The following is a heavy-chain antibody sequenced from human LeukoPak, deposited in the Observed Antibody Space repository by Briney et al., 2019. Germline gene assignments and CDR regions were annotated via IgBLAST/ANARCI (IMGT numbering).Heavy chain of an antibody. Sequence: GASVKVSCKVSRYTFTSYNINWVRQATGQGLEWLGWMNPNNGNTGFAQKFQGRVTMTRNTSISTAYMELSSLRSEDTAVYYCGMGTVAAYIDFWGQGTLVTVSS. CDR3: GMGTVAAYIDF. CDR1: RYTFTSYN. V-gene: IGHV1-8*01. CDR2: MNPNNGNT. J-gene: IGHJ4*02. D-gene: IGHD6-19*01.